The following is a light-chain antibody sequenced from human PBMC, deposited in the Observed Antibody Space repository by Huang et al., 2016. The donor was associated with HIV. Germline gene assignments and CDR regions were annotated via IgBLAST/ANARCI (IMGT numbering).Light chain of an antibody. CDR1: QDINNH. V-gene: IGKV1-33*01. CDR2: DAS. J-gene: IGKJ4*01. CDR3: QQYKDVPLT. Sequence: DIQMTQSPPSLSASVGDRVTITCQASQDINNHLNWYQHKPGKAPSLLISDASSLVAGVPSRFSGSGSGTNFSFTINSLQPEDIATYYCQQYKDVPLTFGGGTKVEIK.